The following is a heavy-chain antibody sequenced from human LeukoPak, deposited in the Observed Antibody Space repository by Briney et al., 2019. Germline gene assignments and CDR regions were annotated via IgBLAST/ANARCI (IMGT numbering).Heavy chain of an antibody. CDR1: GASISSTTYH. CDR3: ARDTGSAAAIDY. CDR2: IYDCGST. D-gene: IGHD6-13*01. J-gene: IGHJ4*02. V-gene: IGHV4-39*07. Sequence: PSETLSLTCSVSGASISSTTYHWGWIRQPPGKGLEWIGGIYDCGSTYYNPSLKSRVTISLDTSTSQFSLKLTSVTAADTAVYYCARDTGSAAAIDYWGQGTLVTVSS.